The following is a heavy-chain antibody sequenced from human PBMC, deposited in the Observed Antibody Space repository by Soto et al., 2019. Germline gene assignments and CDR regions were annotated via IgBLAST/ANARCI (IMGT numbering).Heavy chain of an antibody. J-gene: IGHJ4*02. CDR2: IWYDGSNK. D-gene: IGHD6-6*01. CDR3: ARGSVKYSSSSGFDY. CDR1: GFTFSSYG. V-gene: IGHV3-33*01. Sequence: QVQLVESGGGVVQPGRSLRLSCAASGFTFSSYGMHWVRQAPGKGLEWVAVIWYDGSNKYYADSVKGRFTISRDNSKNTLYVQMNSQRAEDTAVYYCARGSVKYSSSSGFDYWGQGTLGTVSP.